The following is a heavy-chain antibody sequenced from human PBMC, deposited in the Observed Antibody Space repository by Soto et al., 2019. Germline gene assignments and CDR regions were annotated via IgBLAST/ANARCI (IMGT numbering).Heavy chain of an antibody. D-gene: IGHD1-26*01. CDR1: GCSIRSYY. J-gene: IGHJ4*02. CDR3: ARRYGGNLDY. Sequence: SETLSLTCTFSGCSIRSYYWSWIRQPPGKGLEWIGYIYHSGDTNYNPSLKSRVTISVDTSKNQFSLKLSSVTAADTAVYYCARRYGGNLDYWGEGTLVTVSS. V-gene: IGHV4-59*08. CDR2: IYHSGDT.